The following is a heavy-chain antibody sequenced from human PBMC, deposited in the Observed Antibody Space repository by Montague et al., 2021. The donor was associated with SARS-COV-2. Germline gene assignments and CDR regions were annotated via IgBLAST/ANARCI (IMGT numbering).Heavy chain of an antibody. D-gene: IGHD3-3*01. V-gene: IGHV4-34*01. CDR1: GGSFSVSGYY. Sequence: SETLSLTCAVYGGSFSVSGYYWSWIRQPQGKRLEWIGEINHRGTTTYNPSLNSRVTMSVDTSKNQFSLKLSSVTAADTAVYYCARHPWHITIFGVVTRYGMDVWGQGTTVIVSS. CDR3: ARHPWHITIFGVVTRYGMDV. CDR2: INHRGTT. J-gene: IGHJ6*02.